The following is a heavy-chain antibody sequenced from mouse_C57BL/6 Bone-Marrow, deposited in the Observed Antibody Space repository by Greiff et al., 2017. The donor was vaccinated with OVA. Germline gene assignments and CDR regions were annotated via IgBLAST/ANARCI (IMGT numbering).Heavy chain of an antibody. J-gene: IGHJ1*03. CDR2: IDPSDSYT. D-gene: IGHD4-1*01. Sequence: QVQLKQPGAELVRPGTSVKLSCKASGYTFTSYWMHWVKQRPGQGLEWIGVIDPSDSYTNYNQKFKGKATLTVDTSSSTAYMQLSSLTSEDSAVYYCARWELGWYFDVWGTGTTVTVSS. CDR3: ARWELGWYFDV. CDR1: GYTFTSYW. V-gene: IGHV1-59*01.